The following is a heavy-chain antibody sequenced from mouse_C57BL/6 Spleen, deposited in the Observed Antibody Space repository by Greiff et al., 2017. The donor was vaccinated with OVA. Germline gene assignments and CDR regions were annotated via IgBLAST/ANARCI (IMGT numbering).Heavy chain of an antibody. J-gene: IGHJ2*01. CDR3: ARRAYDGYPVDY. D-gene: IGHD2-3*01. Sequence: VQLQQSGPELVKPGASVKIPCKASGYTFTDYNMDWVKQSHGKSLEWIGDINPNNGGTIYNQKFKSKATLTVDKSSSTAYMELRSLTSEDTAVYYCARRAYDGYPVDYWGQGTTLTVSS. CDR2: INPNNGGT. V-gene: IGHV1-18*01. CDR1: GYTFTDYN.